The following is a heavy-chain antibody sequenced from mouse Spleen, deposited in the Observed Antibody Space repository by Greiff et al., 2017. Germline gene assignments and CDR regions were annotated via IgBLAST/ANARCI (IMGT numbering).Heavy chain of an antibody. V-gene: IGHV5-9-3*01. J-gene: IGHJ3*01. Sequence: EVQVVESGGGLVKLGGSLKLSCAASGFTFSSYAMSWVRQTPEKRLEWVATISSGGGNTYYPDSVKGRFTISRDNAKNTLYLQMSSVKSEDTAMYYCARQGHYGSTSWFAYWGQGTLVTVSA. CDR2: ISSGGGNT. CDR3: ARQGHYGSTSWFAY. CDR1: GFTFSSYA. D-gene: IGHD1-1*01.